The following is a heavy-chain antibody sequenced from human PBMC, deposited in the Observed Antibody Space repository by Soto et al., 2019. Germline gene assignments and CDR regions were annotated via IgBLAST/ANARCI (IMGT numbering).Heavy chain of an antibody. V-gene: IGHV3-15*01. CDR2: IKSKTDGGTT. CDR1: GFTCSNAW. Sequence: GGSLRLSCAASGFTCSNAWMSWVRQAPGKGREWVGRIKSKTDGGTTDYAAPVKGRCTISRDDSKKTLYLQMKSLKTDDTAVYYCTSHRYSRGCLPWYYYDYCGQRSLVTVSS. J-gene: IGHJ4*02. D-gene: IGHD6-13*01. CDR3: TSHRYSRGCLPWYYYDY.